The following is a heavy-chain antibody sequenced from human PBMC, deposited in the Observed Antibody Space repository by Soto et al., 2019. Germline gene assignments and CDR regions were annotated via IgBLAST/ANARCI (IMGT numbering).Heavy chain of an antibody. V-gene: IGHV4-34*01. D-gene: IGHD3-9*01. CDR2: INHSGST. J-gene: IGHJ5*02. CDR3: ARGLYYDILTGRWFDP. Sequence: KPSETLSLTCAVYGGSFSGYYWSWIRQPPGKGLEWIGEINHSGSTNYNPSLKSRVTISVDTSKNQFSLKLSSVTAADTAVYYCARGLYYDILTGRWFDPWGQGTLVTVSS. CDR1: GGSFSGYY.